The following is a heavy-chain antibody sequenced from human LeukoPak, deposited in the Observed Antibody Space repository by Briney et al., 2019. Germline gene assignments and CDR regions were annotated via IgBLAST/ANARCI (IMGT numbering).Heavy chain of an antibody. CDR3: ARTPYYGSGRGYMAV. V-gene: IGHV5-51*01. CDR1: GYRFTSYW. D-gene: IGHD3-10*01. CDR2: IYPGDSDT. J-gene: IGHJ6*03. Sequence: GESLKISCKGSGYRFTSYWIGWVRQVPGKGLEWTGIIYPGDSDTRYSPSFQGQATISADKSISTAYLQWSSLKASDSAMYYCARTPYYGSGRGYMAVWGKGTTVTISS.